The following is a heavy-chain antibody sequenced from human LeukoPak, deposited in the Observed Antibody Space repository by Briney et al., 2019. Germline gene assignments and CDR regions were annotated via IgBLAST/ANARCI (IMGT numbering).Heavy chain of an antibody. Sequence: SQTLSLPFAVSGGSISGGGYSWSWIRPPPGKGLEWIGYIYHSGSTYYNPSLKRRVTISVDSSKNQFSLKLSSVTAADTAVYYCARATDSGYDKAFDIWGQGTMVTVSS. CDR1: GGSISGGGYS. J-gene: IGHJ3*02. D-gene: IGHD5-12*01. CDR2: IYHSGST. V-gene: IGHV4-30-2*01. CDR3: ARATDSGYDKAFDI.